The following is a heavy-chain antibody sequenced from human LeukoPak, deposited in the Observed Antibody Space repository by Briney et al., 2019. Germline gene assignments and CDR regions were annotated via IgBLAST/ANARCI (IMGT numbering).Heavy chain of an antibody. D-gene: IGHD5-18*01. CDR2: IHYDGSPE. V-gene: IGHV3-30*02. CDR3: TKGRWTDTPINRPFYH. Sequence: PGGSLRHLCSAYGFIFNSDNIHCVRQAPGKGLEWVASIHYDGSPEYYADYIKGRFTIPRDNSKNTLYLQMNSLRDEDTAVYYCTKGRWTDTPINRPFYHWGQGTLVTVSS. CDR1: GFIFNSDN. J-gene: IGHJ4*02.